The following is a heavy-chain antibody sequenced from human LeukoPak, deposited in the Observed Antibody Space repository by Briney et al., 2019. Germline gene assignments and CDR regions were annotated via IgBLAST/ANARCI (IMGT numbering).Heavy chain of an antibody. J-gene: IGHJ2*01. CDR2: ISGSSSYK. CDR3: ARGYSSGSWYFDL. D-gene: IGHD6-19*01. Sequence: GGSLRLSRAASGFTFSIYGLKWVRQAPGERLEWVSSISGSSSYKYYADSVKGRFTISRDNAKNSVYLQMNSLRAEDTAVYYCARGYSSGSWYFDLWGRGSLVTVSS. V-gene: IGHV3-21*01. CDR1: GFTFSIYG.